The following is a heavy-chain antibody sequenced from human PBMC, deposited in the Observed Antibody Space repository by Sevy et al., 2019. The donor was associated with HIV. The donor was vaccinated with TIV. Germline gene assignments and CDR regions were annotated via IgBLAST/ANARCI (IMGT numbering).Heavy chain of an antibody. V-gene: IGHV3-30-3*01. CDR2: ISYDGSNK. J-gene: IGHJ4*02. CDR1: GFTFSSYA. CDR3: ARGNPGIAVAGTHY. D-gene: IGHD6-19*01. Sequence: GGSLRLSCAASGFTFSSYAMHWVRLAPGKGLEWVAVISYDGSNKHYADSVKGRFTISRDNSKNTLYLQMNSLRAEDTAVYYCARGNPGIAVAGTHYWGQGTLVTVSS.